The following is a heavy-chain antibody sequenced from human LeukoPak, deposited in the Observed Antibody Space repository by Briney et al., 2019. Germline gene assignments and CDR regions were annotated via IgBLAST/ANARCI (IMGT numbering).Heavy chain of an antibody. D-gene: IGHD6-19*01. CDR3: ARDLQWRRWFDP. J-gene: IGHJ5*02. V-gene: IGHV1-18*04. CDR1: GYTFTGYY. Sequence: ASVKVSCKASGYTFTGYYMHWVRQAPGQGLEWMGWISAYNGNTNYAQKLQGRVTMTTDTSTSTAYMELRSLRSDDTAVYYCARDLQWRRWFDPWGQGTLVTVSS. CDR2: ISAYNGNT.